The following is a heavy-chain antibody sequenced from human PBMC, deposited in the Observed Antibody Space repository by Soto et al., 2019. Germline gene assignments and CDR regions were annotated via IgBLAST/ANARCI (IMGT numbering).Heavy chain of an antibody. J-gene: IGHJ5*02. CDR2: IYYSGST. D-gene: IGHD5-12*01. V-gene: IGHV4-59*01. CDR3: ARGYDWFDP. Sequence: KPSETLSLTCSVSGDSISSSYWSWIRQPPGKGLEWIGYIYYSGSTNYNPSLKSRVTISLDTSKNQFSLKVSSVTAADTAVYYCARGYDWFDPWGQGTLVTVSS. CDR1: GDSISSSY.